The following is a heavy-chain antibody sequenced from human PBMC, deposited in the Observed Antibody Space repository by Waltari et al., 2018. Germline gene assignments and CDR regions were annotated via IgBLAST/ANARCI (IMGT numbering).Heavy chain of an antibody. J-gene: IGHJ3*01. Sequence: EVQLVYSGGSLVKPGGSLRVSCTAYGFTFISHWMPWVRQVLGKGLVWVSRINSDGGGTSYADSAKGRFTISRDNAKNTLFLQMNSLRGEDTAVYYCASGNSHAFDLWGQGTMVTVSS. CDR1: GFTFISHW. CDR3: ASGNSHAFDL. V-gene: IGHV3-74*01. D-gene: IGHD1-7*01. CDR2: INSDGGGT.